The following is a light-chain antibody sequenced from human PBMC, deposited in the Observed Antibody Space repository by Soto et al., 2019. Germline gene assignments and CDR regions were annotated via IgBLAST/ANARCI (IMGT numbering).Light chain of an antibody. CDR2: DAS. Sequence: DIQMTQSPSTLSASVGDRVTITCRASQSIRSWLAWYQQKPGKAPKLLIYDASSLESGVPSRFSGSRSGTEFTLTISSLQPDDFATYYCQQYHTYSTFGQGTKVDIK. CDR1: QSIRSW. CDR3: QQYHTYST. V-gene: IGKV1-5*01. J-gene: IGKJ1*01.